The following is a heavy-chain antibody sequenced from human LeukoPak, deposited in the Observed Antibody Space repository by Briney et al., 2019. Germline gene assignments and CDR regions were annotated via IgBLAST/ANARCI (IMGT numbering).Heavy chain of an antibody. V-gene: IGHV3-7*03. J-gene: IGHJ6*02. Sequence: GGSLRLSCVASGFPFSSYWMTWVRQAPGKGLEWVANIKQDGSKKSYVDSVKGRFTISKDNAKNSLYLQMNSLRAEDTALYHCARNNGMDVWGQGTTVIVSS. CDR2: IKQDGSKK. CDR3: ARNNGMDV. CDR1: GFPFSSYW.